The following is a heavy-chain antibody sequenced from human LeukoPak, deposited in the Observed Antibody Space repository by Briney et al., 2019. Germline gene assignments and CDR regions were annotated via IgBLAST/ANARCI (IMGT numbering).Heavy chain of an antibody. CDR3: ARGMVKPDY. CDR2: TNPNSGGT. Sequence: GASVKVSCKASGYTFTSYAITWVRQAPGQGLEWMGWTNPNSGGTNYAQKFQGRVTMTRDTSISTAYMELSRLRSDDTAVYYCARGMVKPDYWGQGTLVTVSS. D-gene: IGHD5-18*01. V-gene: IGHV1-2*02. CDR1: GYTFTSYA. J-gene: IGHJ4*02.